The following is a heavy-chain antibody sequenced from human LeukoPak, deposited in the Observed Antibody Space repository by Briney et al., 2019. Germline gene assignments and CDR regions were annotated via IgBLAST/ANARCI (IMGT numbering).Heavy chain of an antibody. J-gene: IGHJ4*02. V-gene: IGHV4-59*01. Sequence: PSDTLSLTCTVSGVPISGYLWSCIRQPPGKGLEWIAYIYSSGSSNYNPSLKSRVTLSVDTSKNQFSLKLSSVTASDTAVYYCAREVIEHVDIVTTTYFDYWGQGTLVTVS. D-gene: IGHD5-12*01. CDR3: AREVIEHVDIVTTTYFDY. CDR2: IYSSGSS. CDR1: GVPISGYL.